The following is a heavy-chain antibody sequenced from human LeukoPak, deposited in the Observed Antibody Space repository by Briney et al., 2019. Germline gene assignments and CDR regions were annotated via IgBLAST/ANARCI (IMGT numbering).Heavy chain of an antibody. J-gene: IGHJ4*02. CDR3: ARCCSSTSCYAGFDY. Sequence: SVKVSCKASGGTFSSYAISWVRQAPGQGLEWMGGIIPIFGTANYAQKFQGRVTITTDESTSTAYMELSSLRSEDTAVYYCARCCSSTSCYAGFDYWGQGTLVTVSS. V-gene: IGHV1-69*05. CDR1: GGTFSSYA. D-gene: IGHD2-2*01. CDR2: IIPIFGTA.